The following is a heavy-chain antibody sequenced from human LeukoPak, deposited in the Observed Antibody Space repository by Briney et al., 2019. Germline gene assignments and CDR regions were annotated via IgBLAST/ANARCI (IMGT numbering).Heavy chain of an antibody. CDR1: GGSISTGSYY. CDR2: IYTSGST. CDR3: ASDFLGAVVVPAAMRFGLAFDI. V-gene: IGHV4-61*02. D-gene: IGHD2-2*01. Sequence: PSETLSLTCTVSGGSISTGSYYWSWIRQPAGKRLEWIGRIYTSGSTNYNPSLKSRVTISLDTSKNQFSLKLSSVTAADTAVYYCASDFLGAVVVPAAMRFGLAFDICGQGTMVTVSS. J-gene: IGHJ3*02.